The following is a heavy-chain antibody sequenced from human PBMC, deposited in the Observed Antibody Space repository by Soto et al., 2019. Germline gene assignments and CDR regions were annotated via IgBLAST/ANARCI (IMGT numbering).Heavy chain of an antibody. J-gene: IGHJ4*02. CDR1: GGSMSEYF. D-gene: IGHD3-10*01. CDR2: IYYLGST. V-gene: IGHV4-59*01. Sequence: SETLSLTCSVSGGSMSEYFWSWIRQSPGKGLEWIGYIYYLGSTDYNPSLKSRVTISVDTSKRQFSLRLTSVAAADTAVYYCARDGYDGSGSPYPAYWGPGTQVTVS. CDR3: ARDGYDGSGSPYPAY.